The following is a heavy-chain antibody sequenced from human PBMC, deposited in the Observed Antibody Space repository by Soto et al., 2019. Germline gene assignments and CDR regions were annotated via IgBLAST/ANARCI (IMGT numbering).Heavy chain of an antibody. CDR2: IHHRGIT. CDR1: GESFSTFY. D-gene: IGHD3-10*01. Sequence: QLQLQQWGAGLLKPSETLSLTCAVYGESFSTFYWTWIRQPPGKGLEWIGEIHHRGITNHNPSLRCRLTISVDASKNHLSLRLSSVPAAGTAVYYCARRQVDLPLISMTPGGRYYLDYWGQGTLVTVSS. V-gene: IGHV4-34*01. J-gene: IGHJ4*02. CDR3: ARRQVDLPLISMTPGGRYYLDY.